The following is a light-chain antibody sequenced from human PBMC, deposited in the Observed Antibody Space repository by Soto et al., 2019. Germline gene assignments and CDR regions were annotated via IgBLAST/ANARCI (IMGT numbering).Light chain of an antibody. CDR2: GAS. V-gene: IGKV3-15*01. J-gene: IGKJ2*01. CDR1: QSVNNN. Sequence: EIILTQSPASLSVSPGERATLSCRASQSVNNNLAWYQQKPGQAPRLLIYGASTRDTRIPSRCRGSGSGTELTLNSTSLQSKDFEVYFSQQYNNLPPYTFGQGTKLEIK. CDR3: QQYNNLPPYT.